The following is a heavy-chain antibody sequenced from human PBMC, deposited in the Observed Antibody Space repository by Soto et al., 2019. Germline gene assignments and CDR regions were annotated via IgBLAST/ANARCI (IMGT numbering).Heavy chain of an antibody. CDR1: GFTFSSYA. Sequence: PGGSLRLSCAASGFTFSSYAMSWVRQAPGKGLEWVSAISGSGGSTYYADSVKGRFTISRDNSKNTLYLQMNSLRAEDTAVYYCAKTHRGYYYDSSGPPHWGQGTLVTVSS. D-gene: IGHD3-22*01. V-gene: IGHV3-23*01. J-gene: IGHJ4*02. CDR2: ISGSGGST. CDR3: AKTHRGYYYDSSGPPH.